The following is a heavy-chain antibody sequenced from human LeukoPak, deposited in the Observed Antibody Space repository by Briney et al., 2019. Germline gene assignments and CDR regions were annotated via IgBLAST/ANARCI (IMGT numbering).Heavy chain of an antibody. Sequence: SETLSLTCTVSGDSINSYYWTWIRQPPGKGLEWIGYIYYSGSTNYNPSLKSRVTISVDTSKNQFSLELTSVTAADTAVYYCARDRRLHSGSYPRFDYWGQGTLVTVSS. CDR2: IYYSGST. D-gene: IGHD1-26*01. CDR1: GDSINSYY. V-gene: IGHV4-59*01. CDR3: ARDRRLHSGSYPRFDY. J-gene: IGHJ4*02.